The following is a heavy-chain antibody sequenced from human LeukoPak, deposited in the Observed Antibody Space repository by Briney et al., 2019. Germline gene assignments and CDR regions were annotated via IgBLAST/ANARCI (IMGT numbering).Heavy chain of an antibody. CDR1: GFTFSSYW. CDR3: ARDRDSDFWSGYDAFDI. J-gene: IGHJ3*02. D-gene: IGHD3-3*01. Sequence: GGSLRLSCAASGFTFSSYWMSWVRQAPGKGLEWVANIKQDGSEKYYVDSVKGRFTISRDNAKNSLYLQMNSLRAEDTAVYYCARDRDSDFWSGYDAFDIWGQGTMVTVSS. V-gene: IGHV3-7*01. CDR2: IKQDGSEK.